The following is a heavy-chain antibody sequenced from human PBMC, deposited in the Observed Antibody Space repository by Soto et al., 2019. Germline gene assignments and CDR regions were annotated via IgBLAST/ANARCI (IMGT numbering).Heavy chain of an antibody. J-gene: IGHJ5*02. V-gene: IGHV4-39*01. CDR3: ARSPAICSGGSCYSSRDWFDP. Sequence: SETLSLTCTVSGGSISSSSYYWGWIRQPPGKGLEWIGSIYYSGSTYYNPSLKSRVTISVDTSKNQFSLKLSSVTAADTAVYYCARSPAICSGGSCYSSRDWFDPWGQGTLVTVPQ. CDR1: GGSISSSSYY. D-gene: IGHD2-15*01. CDR2: IYYSGST.